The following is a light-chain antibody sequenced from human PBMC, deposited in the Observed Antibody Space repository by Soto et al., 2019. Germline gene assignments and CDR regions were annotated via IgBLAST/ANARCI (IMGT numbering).Light chain of an antibody. CDR2: LNSDGSH. V-gene: IGLV4-69*01. Sequence: QAVVTQSPSASASLGASVKLTCTLSSGHNTYAIAWHQQQPEKGPRYLLKLNSDGSHTKGDGVPDRFSGFSSGAERYLTISGLQSEDEGDYYCQTWGTGHWVFGGGTQLTVL. J-gene: IGLJ3*02. CDR3: QTWGTGHWV. CDR1: SGHNTYA.